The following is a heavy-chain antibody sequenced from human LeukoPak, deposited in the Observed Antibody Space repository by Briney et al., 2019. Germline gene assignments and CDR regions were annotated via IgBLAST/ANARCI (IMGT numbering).Heavy chain of an antibody. Sequence: KTSETLSLTCTVSGGSISSYYWSWIRQPAGKGLEWIGRIHTGGSTNYNPSLKSRVTMSVDTSKNQFSLKLSSVTAADTAVYYCAYFSRIRGRGHGIFDYWGQGTLVTVSS. CDR1: GGSISSYY. V-gene: IGHV4-4*07. CDR3: AYFSRIRGRGHGIFDY. D-gene: IGHD3-10*01. J-gene: IGHJ4*02. CDR2: IHTGGST.